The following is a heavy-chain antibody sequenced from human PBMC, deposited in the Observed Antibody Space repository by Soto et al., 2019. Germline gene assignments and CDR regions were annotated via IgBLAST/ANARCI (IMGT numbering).Heavy chain of an antibody. D-gene: IGHD3-22*01. J-gene: IGHJ1*01. CDR2: IYSGGST. CDR1: GFTVSSNY. CDR3: ARDRVESGYPEYFQH. Sequence: EVQLVESGGGLIQPGGSLRLSCAASGFTVSSNYMSWVRQAPGKGLEWVAVIYSGGSTYYADTVKGRITISRDNSKNTLYLQMNSLRAEDTAVYYCARDRVESGYPEYFQHWGQGTLVTVSS. V-gene: IGHV3-53*01.